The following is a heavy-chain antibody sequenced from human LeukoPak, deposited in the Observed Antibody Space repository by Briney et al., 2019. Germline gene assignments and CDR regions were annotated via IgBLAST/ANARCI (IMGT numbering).Heavy chain of an antibody. Sequence: PGTSLRLSCTASGFTFSSYDMHWVRQATGKGLEWVSAIGTAGDTYYPGSVKGRFTISRENAKNSLYLQMNSLRAGDTAVYYCARDYAYYDILTGTRGYYYGMDVWGQGTTVTVSS. J-gene: IGHJ6*02. CDR2: IGTAGDT. V-gene: IGHV3-13*04. D-gene: IGHD3-9*01. CDR3: ARDYAYYDILTGTRGYYYGMDV. CDR1: GFTFSSYD.